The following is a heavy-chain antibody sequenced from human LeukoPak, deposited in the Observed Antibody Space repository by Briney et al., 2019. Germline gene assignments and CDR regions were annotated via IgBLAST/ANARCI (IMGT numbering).Heavy chain of an antibody. CDR2: IYTSGST. V-gene: IGHV4-4*07. D-gene: IGHD3-22*01. CDR1: GGSISRYY. J-gene: IGHJ5*02. Sequence: SETLSLTCTVSGGSISRYYWSWIRQPAGKGLEWIGRIYTSGSTNYNPSLKSRVTMSVDTSKNQFSLKLSSVTAADTAVYYCAREADDSSGQTSNWFDPWGQGTLVTVSS. CDR3: AREADDSSGQTSNWFDP.